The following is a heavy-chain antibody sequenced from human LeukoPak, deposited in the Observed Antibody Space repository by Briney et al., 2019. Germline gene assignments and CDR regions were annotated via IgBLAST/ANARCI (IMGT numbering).Heavy chain of an antibody. CDR1: GGSISSNNW. CDR3: ARGPYSYDSSGAFDI. D-gene: IGHD3-22*01. J-gene: IGHJ3*02. V-gene: IGHV4-4*02. CDR2: IYHSGSA. Sequence: SETLSLTCAVSGGSISSNNWWSWVRQPPGKGLEWIGEIYHSGSANYNPSLKSRVTISVDTSKNQFSLKLSSVTAADTAVYFCARGPYSYDSSGAFDIWGQGTMVTVSS.